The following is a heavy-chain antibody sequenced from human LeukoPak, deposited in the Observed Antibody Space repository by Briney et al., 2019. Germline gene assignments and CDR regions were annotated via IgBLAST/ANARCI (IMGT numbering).Heavy chain of an antibody. CDR2: IRYDGSNK. CDR3: AREIYSSGFTYYYYMDV. D-gene: IGHD3-22*01. Sequence: PGGSLRLSCAASGFTFSSYGIHWVRQAPGKGLEWVTFIRYDGSNKYYADSVKGRFTISRDDAKNSLYLQMNSLRAEDTAVYYCAREIYSSGFTYYYYMDVWGKGTTVTVSS. CDR1: GFTFSSYG. J-gene: IGHJ6*03. V-gene: IGHV3-30*02.